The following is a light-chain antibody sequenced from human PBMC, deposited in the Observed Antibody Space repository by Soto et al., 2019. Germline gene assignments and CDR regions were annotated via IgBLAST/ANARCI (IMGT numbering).Light chain of an antibody. CDR3: RQSDSLPIT. Sequence: DIQMTQSPSSLSASVGDRVTITCRASQDISNYLNWYQQRPGKAPKLLIYDASNLERGVPSRFSGTRSGTHFTFAITSLQPEDVSTSYCRQSDSLPITFGQGTRLEI. CDR1: QDISNY. J-gene: IGKJ5*01. V-gene: IGKV1-33*01. CDR2: DAS.